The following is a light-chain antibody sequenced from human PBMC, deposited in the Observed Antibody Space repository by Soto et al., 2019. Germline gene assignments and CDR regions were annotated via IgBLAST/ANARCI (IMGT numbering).Light chain of an antibody. CDR3: QQYNSYSRK. Sequence: DIQITHSPSALSASVVERVTITCLASQSISSWLAWYQQKPGKAPKLLIYDASSLESGVPSRFSGSGPGTEFTLTISSLQPDDFATYYCQQYNSYSRKFGQGTKVDIK. CDR2: DAS. CDR1: QSISSW. J-gene: IGKJ1*01. V-gene: IGKV1-5*01.